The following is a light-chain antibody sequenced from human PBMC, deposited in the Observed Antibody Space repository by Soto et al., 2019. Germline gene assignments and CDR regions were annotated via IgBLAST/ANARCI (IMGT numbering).Light chain of an antibody. Sequence: EIVLTQSSGTLSLSPGERATLSCRASQTVIKNYLAWYQRKPGQAPRLLIYGASNRATGIPDRFSGDGSGTDFTLTINRLEAEDSALYYCQKYDTSPYTFGQGTKLEIK. V-gene: IGKV3-20*01. CDR2: GAS. J-gene: IGKJ2*01. CDR1: QTVIKNY. CDR3: QKYDTSPYT.